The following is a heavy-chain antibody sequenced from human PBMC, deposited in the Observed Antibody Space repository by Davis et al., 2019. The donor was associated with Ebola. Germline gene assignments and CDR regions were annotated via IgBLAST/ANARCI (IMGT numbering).Heavy chain of an antibody. D-gene: IGHD1-7*01. CDR1: GGSFSGYY. J-gene: IGHJ5*02. CDR2: IDHSGST. V-gene: IGHV4-34*01. Sequence: MLSETLSLTCAVYGGSFSGYYWSWIRQPPGKGLEWIGEIDHSGSTNYNPSLKSRVTISVDTSKNQFSLKLSSVTAADTAVYYCARVVGNYGSWFDPWGQGTLVTVSS. CDR3: ARVVGNYGSWFDP.